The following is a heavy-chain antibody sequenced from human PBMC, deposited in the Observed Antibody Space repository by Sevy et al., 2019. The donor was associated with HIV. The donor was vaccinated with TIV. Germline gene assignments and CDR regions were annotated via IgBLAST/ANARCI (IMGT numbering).Heavy chain of an antibody. V-gene: IGHV3-23*01. Sequence: GGSLRLSCAASGFTFSSYAMSWVRQAPGKGLEWVSAISGSGGSTYYADSVKGRFTISRDNTKNTLYLQMNSLRAEDTAVYYCAKATMIVVVIPFDYWGQGTLVTVSS. J-gene: IGHJ4*02. D-gene: IGHD3-22*01. CDR2: ISGSGGST. CDR3: AKATMIVVVIPFDY. CDR1: GFTFSSYA.